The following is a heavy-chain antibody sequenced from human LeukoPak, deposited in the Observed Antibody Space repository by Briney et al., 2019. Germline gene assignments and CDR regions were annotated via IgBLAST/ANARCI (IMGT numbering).Heavy chain of an antibody. CDR2: IYNSGST. J-gene: IGHJ4*02. Sequence: PSETLSLTCAVSGYSISNTHYWGWIRQPPGKGLEWIGSIYNSGSTHYNPSLKNRVTISVDTSMNQFSLKLSSVTAADTAVYYCARNSSGIHFDYWGRRTLVTVSS. V-gene: IGHV4-38-2*01. D-gene: IGHD3-22*01. CDR1: GYSISNTHY. CDR3: ARNSSGIHFDY.